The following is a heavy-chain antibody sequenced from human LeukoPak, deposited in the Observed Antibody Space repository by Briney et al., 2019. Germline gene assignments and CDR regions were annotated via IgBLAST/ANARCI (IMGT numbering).Heavy chain of an antibody. CDR3: ARIVGGAPDY. D-gene: IGHD1-26*01. J-gene: IGHJ4*02. Sequence: SQTLSLTCAIYGDSVSSNSAAWNWIRQSPSRGLEWLGRTYYRSKWSYNYAIPVKSRVSINPDTSKNQFSLQLNSVTPEDTAVYYCARIVGGAPDYWGQGTLVTVSS. V-gene: IGHV6-1*01. CDR1: GDSVSSNSAA. CDR2: TYYRSKWSY.